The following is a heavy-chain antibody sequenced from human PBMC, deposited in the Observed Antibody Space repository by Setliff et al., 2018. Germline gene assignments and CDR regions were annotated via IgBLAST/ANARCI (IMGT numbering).Heavy chain of an antibody. CDR3: STGPRDSRNYLNWIGH. CDR2: IKSKSEGEAR. V-gene: IGHV3-15*01. CDR1: GITFKNAW. D-gene: IGHD3-22*01. J-gene: IGHJ5*02. Sequence: GESLTLSCAVSGITFKNAWMTWVRQSPGKGLEWVGRIKSKSEGEARDYAAPVKGRFTISRDDSKQIVYLQMNSLKIEDTAVYYCSTGPRDSRNYLNWIGHWGQGALVTVSS.